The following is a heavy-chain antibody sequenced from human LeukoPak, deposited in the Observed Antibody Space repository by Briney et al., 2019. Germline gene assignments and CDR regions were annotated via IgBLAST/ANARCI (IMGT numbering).Heavy chain of an antibody. CDR3: ARFPTDSSSLFDY. CDR2: IFPGDSDT. J-gene: IGHJ4*02. D-gene: IGHD6-13*01. Sequence: GESLKISCKGSGYSFTNYWIGWVRQMPGKGLEWMGIIFPGDSDTRYSPSFQGQVTISVDKSINTAYLQWSSLKASDTAIYYCARFPTDSSSLFDYWGQGTLVTVSS. V-gene: IGHV5-51*01. CDR1: GYSFTNYW.